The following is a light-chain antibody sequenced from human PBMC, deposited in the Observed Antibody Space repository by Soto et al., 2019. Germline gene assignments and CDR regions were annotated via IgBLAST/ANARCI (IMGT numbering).Light chain of an antibody. J-gene: IGKJ4*01. CDR1: QSVSSN. CDR3: QHYNNWPFT. CDR2: GAS. V-gene: IGKV3-15*01. Sequence: EMVMTQSPATLSVSPWERATLSCRASQSVSSNLAWYQQKPGQAPRLLIFGASTRATGIPARFSGSGSGTEFTLTISSLQSEDFAVYYCQHYNNWPFTFGGGTKVDI.